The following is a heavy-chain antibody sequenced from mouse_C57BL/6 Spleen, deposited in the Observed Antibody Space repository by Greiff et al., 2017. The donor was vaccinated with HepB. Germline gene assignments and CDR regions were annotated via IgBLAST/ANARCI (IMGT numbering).Heavy chain of an antibody. CDR1: GFNIKDDY. V-gene: IGHV14-4*01. Sequence: VQLKESGAELVRPGASVKLSCTASGFNIKDDYMHWVKQRPEQGLEWIGWIDPENGDTAYASKFQGKATITADTSSNTAYLQLSSLTSEDTAVYYCSPTGTEGYFDGWGTGTTVTVSS. CDR3: SPTGTEGYFDG. J-gene: IGHJ1*03. CDR2: IDPENGDT. D-gene: IGHD4-1*01.